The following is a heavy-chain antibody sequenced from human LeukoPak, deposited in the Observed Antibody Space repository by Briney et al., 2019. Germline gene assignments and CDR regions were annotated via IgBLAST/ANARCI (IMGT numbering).Heavy chain of an antibody. J-gene: IGHJ4*02. CDR2: IYYSGST. CDR3: ARGGKWLWFGGLDY. D-gene: IGHD3-10*01. V-gene: IGHV4-39*01. Sequence: SETLSLTCTVSGGSISSSSYYWGWIRQPPGEGLEWIGSIYYSGSTYYNPSLKSRVTISVDTSKNQFSLKLSSVTAADTAVYYCARGGKWLWFGGLDYWGQGTLVSVSS. CDR1: GGSISSSSYY.